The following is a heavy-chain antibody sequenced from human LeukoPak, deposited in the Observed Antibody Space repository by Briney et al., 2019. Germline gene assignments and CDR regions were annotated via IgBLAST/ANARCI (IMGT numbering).Heavy chain of an antibody. J-gene: IGHJ4*02. CDR1: GFTFRDAW. V-gene: IGHV3-15*01. CDR3: TTEYYDYVWGIYPYYFDY. CDR2: IKSKTDGGTT. D-gene: IGHD3-16*02. Sequence: GGSLRLSCAPSGFTFRDAWTSWGRQAPGKGLEWVGRIKSKTDGGTTDYAAPVKGRFTISRDDSKDTLYLQMNSLKTEDTAVYYCTTEYYDYVWGIYPYYFDYWGQGTLVTVSS.